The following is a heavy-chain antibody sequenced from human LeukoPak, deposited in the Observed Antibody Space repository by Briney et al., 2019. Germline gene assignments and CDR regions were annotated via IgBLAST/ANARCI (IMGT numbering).Heavy chain of an antibody. D-gene: IGHD5-12*01. Sequence: GGSLRLSCAASGFTFSSYAMSWVRQAPGKGLEWVSVIYSGGSTYYADSVKGRFTISRDNSKNTLYLQMNSLRAEDTAVYYCARGVAHAFDIWGQGTMVTVSS. V-gene: IGHV3-53*01. CDR1: GFTFSSYA. CDR2: IYSGGST. J-gene: IGHJ3*02. CDR3: ARGVAHAFDI.